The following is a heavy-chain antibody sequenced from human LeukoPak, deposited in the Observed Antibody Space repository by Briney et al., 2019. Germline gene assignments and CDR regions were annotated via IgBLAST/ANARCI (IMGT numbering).Heavy chain of an antibody. CDR2: IWYDGSNK. V-gene: IGHV3-33*08. D-gene: IGHD7-27*01. CDR3: ARGGLGTREYYFDY. CDR1: GFTFTTYG. J-gene: IGHJ4*02. Sequence: GGSLRLSCAASGFTFTTYGMHWVRQAPGKGLEWVAVIWYDGSNKYYADSVKGRFTISRDNSKNTLYLQMNSLRAEDTAVYYCARGGLGTREYYFDYWGQGTLVTVSS.